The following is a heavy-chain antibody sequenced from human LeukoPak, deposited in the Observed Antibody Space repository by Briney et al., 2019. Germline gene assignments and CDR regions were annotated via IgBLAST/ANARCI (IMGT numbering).Heavy chain of an antibody. CDR3: ARDYQTLTTPGY. CDR2: ISTYNGNT. D-gene: IGHD4-17*01. J-gene: IGHJ1*01. Sequence: ASVTVSCTASGYTFTTYGISWVRQAPGQGLEWMGWISTYNGNTNYAQKLQGRVTMTTDTSTSTAYMELRSLRSDDTAVYYCARDYQTLTTPGYWGQGTLVTASS. V-gene: IGHV1-18*01. CDR1: GYTFTTYG.